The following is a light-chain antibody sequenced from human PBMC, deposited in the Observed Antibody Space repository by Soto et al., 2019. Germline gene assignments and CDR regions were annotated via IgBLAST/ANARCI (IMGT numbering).Light chain of an antibody. Sequence: QSALTQPPSVSGTPGQRVSISCSGASSTFANNYVHWYQQVPGAAPKLLMYRTDQRPSGVPERFSDSKSGTSASLTISGLRPEDEAQYYCAAYTGNWNGPVFGGGTKVTVL. J-gene: IGLJ2*01. CDR1: SSTFANNY. CDR2: RTD. V-gene: IGLV1-47*01. CDR3: AAYTGNWNGPV.